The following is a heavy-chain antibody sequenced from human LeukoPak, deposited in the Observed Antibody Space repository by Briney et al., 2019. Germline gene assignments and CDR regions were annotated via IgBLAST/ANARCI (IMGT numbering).Heavy chain of an antibody. D-gene: IGHD5-18*01. CDR1: GFTVSSNY. Sequence: GGSLRLSCAASGFTVSSNYMSWVRQAPGKGLEWVSAISGSGGSTYYADSVKGRFTISRDNSKNTLYLQMNSLRAEDTAVYYCAKDRGTAMVPLDYWGQGTLVTVSS. CDR2: ISGSGGST. CDR3: AKDRGTAMVPLDY. V-gene: IGHV3-23*01. J-gene: IGHJ4*02.